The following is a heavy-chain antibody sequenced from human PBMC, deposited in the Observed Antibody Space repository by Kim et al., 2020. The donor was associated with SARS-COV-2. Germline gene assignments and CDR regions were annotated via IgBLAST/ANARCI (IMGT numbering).Heavy chain of an antibody. CDR3: ARYCSGDGCSSRPSFAY. CDR2: IYYIGTT. Sequence: SETLSLTCTVSGGSISDYYWSWIRQSPRKELQWIGYIYYIGTTSYNPSLRSRVDISLDTSKKQFSLKLSSVTAADTAVNYCARYCSGDGCSSRPSFAYWGQEILVTVAS. J-gene: IGHJ4*02. V-gene: IGHV4-59*01. D-gene: IGHD2-15*01. CDR1: GGSISDYY.